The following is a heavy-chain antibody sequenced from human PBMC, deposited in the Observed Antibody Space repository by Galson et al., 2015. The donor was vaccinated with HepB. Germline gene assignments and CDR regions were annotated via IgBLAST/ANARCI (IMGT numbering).Heavy chain of an antibody. Sequence: SLRLSCAASGFTFSSYAMHWVRQAPGKGLEWVAVISYDGSNKYYADSVKGRFTISRDNSKNTLYLQMNSRRAEDTAVYYCARGRSSGSAEYFQHWGQGTLVTVSS. CDR1: GFTFSSYA. CDR2: ISYDGSNK. CDR3: ARGRSSGSAEYFQH. J-gene: IGHJ1*01. V-gene: IGHV3-30*04. D-gene: IGHD6-19*01.